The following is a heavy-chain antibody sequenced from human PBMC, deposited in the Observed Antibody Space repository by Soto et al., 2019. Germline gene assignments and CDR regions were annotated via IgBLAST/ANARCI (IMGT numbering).Heavy chain of an antibody. CDR2: INAGNGNT. V-gene: IGHV1-3*01. J-gene: IGHJ6*02. Sequence: ASVKVSCKSSGYTFTSYGISWVRQAPGQRLEWMGWINAGNGNTKYSQKFQGRVTITRDTSASTAYMELSSLRSEDTAVYYCARDPSYYGMDVWGQGTKVTVSS. CDR3: ARDPSYYGMDV. CDR1: GYTFTSYG.